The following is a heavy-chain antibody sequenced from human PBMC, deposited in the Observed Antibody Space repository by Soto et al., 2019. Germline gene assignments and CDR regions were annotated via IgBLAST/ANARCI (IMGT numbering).Heavy chain of an antibody. J-gene: IGHJ4*03. CDR3: VRWGYGSNIIEF. CDR2: ITPNSGDT. Sequence: ASVKVSCKTSGYIFTGYFIHWVRQTPGQGLQWLGRITPNSGDTKYGQTFQGRIALTRDTSTNTAYMELSGLTSDDTALYYCVRWGYGSNIIEFWGQGTLVTVSP. V-gene: IGHV1-2*06. CDR1: GYIFTGYF. D-gene: IGHD4-17*01.